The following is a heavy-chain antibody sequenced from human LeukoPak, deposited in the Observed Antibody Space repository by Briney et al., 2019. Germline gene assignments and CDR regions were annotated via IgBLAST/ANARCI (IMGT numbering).Heavy chain of an antibody. V-gene: IGHV3-53*01. CDR1: GFTVSSNY. Sequence: PGGSLRLSCAASGFTVSSNYINWVRQAPGKGLEWVSGIYVDGSTYYADAVRGRFTISRDNSQNTLYLQMNSLRAEDTAIYYCAKDIYCGGDCYIRAGDSWGQGTLVTVSS. D-gene: IGHD2-21*02. CDR2: IYVDGST. J-gene: IGHJ4*02. CDR3: AKDIYCGGDCYIRAGDS.